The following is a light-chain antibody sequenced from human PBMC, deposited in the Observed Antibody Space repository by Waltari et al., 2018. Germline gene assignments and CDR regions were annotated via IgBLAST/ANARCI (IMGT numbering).Light chain of an antibody. V-gene: IGKV2-40*01. CDR1: QSLLHSNGNSY. Sequence: DIVVTQTPFSLPITPGEPASFSCRSSQSLLHSNGNSYLHWYLQKPGQSPQLLIYGASNRASRVPDRFSGSGSGTDFTLKITKVEAEDVGIYYCVQTIAFPLTFGRGTKVEIK. J-gene: IGKJ4*01. CDR3: VQTIAFPLT. CDR2: GAS.